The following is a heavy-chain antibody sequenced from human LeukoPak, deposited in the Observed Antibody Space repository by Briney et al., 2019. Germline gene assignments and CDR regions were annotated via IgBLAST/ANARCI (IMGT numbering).Heavy chain of an antibody. D-gene: IGHD3-22*01. V-gene: IGHV3-30*18. Sequence: GGSLRLSCAASGXTFSSYGMHWVRQAPGRGLEWVALISYDGSDTYYADSVKGRFTISRHNSKNTLYLQMSSLRAEDTAVYYCAKEPDSSASNWFDPWGQGTLVTVSS. CDR2: ISYDGSDT. J-gene: IGHJ5*02. CDR1: GXTFSSYG. CDR3: AKEPDSSASNWFDP.